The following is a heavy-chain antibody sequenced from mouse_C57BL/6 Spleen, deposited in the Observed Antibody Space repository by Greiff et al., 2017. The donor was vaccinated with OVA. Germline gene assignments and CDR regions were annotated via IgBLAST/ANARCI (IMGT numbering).Heavy chain of an antibody. V-gene: IGHV1-62-2*01. Sequence: QVQLKESGAELVKPGASVKLSCKASGYTFTEYTIHWVKQRSGQGLEWIGWFYPGSGSTKYNEKFKDKATLTADKSSSTVYIELSRLTSDDSAVYFCARHEDYYGRFAYWGQGTLVNVSA. CDR2: FYPGSGST. CDR1: GYTFTEYT. D-gene: IGHD1-1*01. J-gene: IGHJ3*01. CDR3: ARHEDYYGRFAY.